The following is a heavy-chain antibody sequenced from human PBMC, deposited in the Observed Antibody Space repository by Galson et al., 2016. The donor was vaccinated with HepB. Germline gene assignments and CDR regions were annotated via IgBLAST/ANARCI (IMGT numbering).Heavy chain of an antibody. V-gene: IGHV1-69*13. J-gene: IGHJ6*02. D-gene: IGHD6-13*01. CDR1: GGTFSSYA. Sequence: SVKVSCKASGGTFSSYAISWVRQAPGQGLEWMGGVIPIFGTSDYAQKFQGRITITADASTNTAFMELRSLRSEDTALYYCARDSSSLYSPTGDYYYYGLDVWGQGTTVTVS. CDR2: VIPIFGTS. CDR3: ARDSSSLYSPTGDYYYYGLDV.